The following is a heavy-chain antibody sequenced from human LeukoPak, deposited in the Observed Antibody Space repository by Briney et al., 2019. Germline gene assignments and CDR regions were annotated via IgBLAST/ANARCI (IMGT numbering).Heavy chain of an antibody. V-gene: IGHV3-23*01. Sequence: GGSLRLSCAASGFTLTTYAVNWLRQAPGKGLEWVSGIGGGGTEYYTDSVKGRFIISSDSSQNLVHLQMNSLTLEDTAVYCARAQRALDYWGQGTLVTVSS. D-gene: IGHD1-1*01. CDR2: IGGGGTE. CDR3: ARAQRALDY. J-gene: IGHJ4*02. CDR1: GFTLTTYA.